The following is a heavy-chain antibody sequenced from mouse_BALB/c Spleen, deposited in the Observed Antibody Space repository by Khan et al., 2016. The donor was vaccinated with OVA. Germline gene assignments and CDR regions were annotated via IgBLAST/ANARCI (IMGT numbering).Heavy chain of an antibody. CDR3: ARWLTY. CDR2: INYSGGT. V-gene: IGHV3-2*02. J-gene: IGHJ3*01. Sequence: EVELVESGPGLVTPSQSLSLTCTVTGYSITSDYAWNCLRQFPGNQLEWMGYINYSGGTSYLPSLNSRIFITRDTSKNQFFLQLNTVTTDDSATYYCARWLTYWGQGTLVTVS. CDR1: GYSITSDYA.